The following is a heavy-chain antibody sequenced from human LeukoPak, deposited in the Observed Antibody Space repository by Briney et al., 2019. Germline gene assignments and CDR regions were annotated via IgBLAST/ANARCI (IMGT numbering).Heavy chain of an antibody. V-gene: IGHV3-23*01. J-gene: IGHJ2*01. CDR3: AKDQGTAIFGMIIPDWYFDL. Sequence: GGSLGLSCAASGFTFSSYAMSWVRQAPGKGLEWVSSISGGSNNINYAGSVKGRFTTSRDNSQNTLYLQMNSLRADDTAVYYCAKDQGTAIFGMIIPDWYFDLWGRGTLVTVSS. CDR2: ISGGSNNI. D-gene: IGHD3-3*01. CDR1: GFTFSSYA.